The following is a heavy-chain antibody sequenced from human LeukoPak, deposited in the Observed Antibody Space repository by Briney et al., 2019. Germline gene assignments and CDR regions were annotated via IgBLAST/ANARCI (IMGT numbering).Heavy chain of an antibody. D-gene: IGHD5-12*01. CDR1: GYTFTSYD. CDR3: ARWSEGIVATISNGMDV. Sequence: ASVKVSCKASGYTFTSYDINWVRQATGQGLEWMGWMNPNSGNTGYAQKFQGRVTMTRNTSISTAYMELSSLRSEDTAVYYCARWSEGIVATISNGMDVWGQGTTVTVSS. J-gene: IGHJ6*02. V-gene: IGHV1-8*01. CDR2: MNPNSGNT.